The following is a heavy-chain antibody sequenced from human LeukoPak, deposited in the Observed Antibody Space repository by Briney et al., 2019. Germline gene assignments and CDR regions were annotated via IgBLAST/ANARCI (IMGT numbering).Heavy chain of an antibody. CDR2: IYYSGST. J-gene: IGHJ5*02. Sequence: PSETLSLTCTVSGGSISSSSYYWGWIRQPPGKGLEWIGYIYYSGSTNYNPSLKSRVTISVDTSKNQFSLKLSSVTAADTAVYYCANGGYCSSTSCYPNWFDPWGQGTLVTVSS. CDR1: GGSISSSSYY. D-gene: IGHD2-2*01. V-gene: IGHV4-61*05. CDR3: ANGGYCSSTSCYPNWFDP.